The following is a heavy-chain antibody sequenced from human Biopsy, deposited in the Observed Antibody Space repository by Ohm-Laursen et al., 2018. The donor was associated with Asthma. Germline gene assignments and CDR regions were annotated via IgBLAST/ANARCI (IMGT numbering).Heavy chain of an antibody. CDR3: ARTFHFWSPYHAEHYHL. CDR2: IKHDGTEK. D-gene: IGHD3-3*02. CDR1: GVTFSDHY. Sequence: SLRLSCAASGVTFSDHYMSWIRQAPGKGLEWVANIKHDGTEKNHVDSLKGRFTISRDNAKNSLYLQMNSLRAEDTAVYYCARTFHFWSPYHAEHYHLWGQGTLVTVPS. V-gene: IGHV3-7*01. J-gene: IGHJ1*01.